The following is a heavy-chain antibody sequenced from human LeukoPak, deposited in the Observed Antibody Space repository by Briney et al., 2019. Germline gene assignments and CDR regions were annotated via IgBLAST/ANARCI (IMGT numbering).Heavy chain of an antibody. D-gene: IGHD2-15*01. CDR2: INHSGST. V-gene: IGHV4-34*01. J-gene: IGHJ4*02. CDR3: ARDQMDIVVVVAATGGFDY. CDR1: GGSISSYY. Sequence: SETLSLTCTVSGGSISSYYWSWIRQPPGKGLEWIGEINHSGSTNYNPSLKSRVTISVDTSKNQFSLKLSSVTAADTAVYYCARDQMDIVVVVAATGGFDYWGQGTLVTVSS.